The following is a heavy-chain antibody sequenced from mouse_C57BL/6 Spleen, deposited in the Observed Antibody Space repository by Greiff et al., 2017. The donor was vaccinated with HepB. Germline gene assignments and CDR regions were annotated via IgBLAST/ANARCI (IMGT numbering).Heavy chain of an antibody. CDR3: APIYYYGSSYY. CDR2: IDPEDGET. CDR1: GFNIKDYY. Sequence: EVKLMESGAELVKPGASVKLSCTASGFNIKDYYMHWVKQRTEQGLEWIGRIDPEDGETKYAPKFQGKATITADTSSNTAYLQPSSLTAEDTAVYYGAPIYYYGSSYYWGQGTTLTVSS. V-gene: IGHV14-2*01. J-gene: IGHJ2*01. D-gene: IGHD1-1*01.